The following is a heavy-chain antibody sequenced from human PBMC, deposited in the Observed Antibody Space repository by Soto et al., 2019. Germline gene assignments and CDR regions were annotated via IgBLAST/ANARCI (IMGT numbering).Heavy chain of an antibody. J-gene: IGHJ4*02. V-gene: IGHV1-8*01. CDR2: MNPNSGNT. CDR3: ARESQWVIDY. Sequence: QVQLVQSGAEVKKPGASVKVSCKASGYTFTSYDITWVRQATGQGLEWMGWMNPNSGNTDYAQKFQGRVTMTKKTSISTAYMELSNLRSEDSAGYYCARESQWVIDYWGQGTLVTVSS. CDR1: GYTFTSYD. D-gene: IGHD6-19*01.